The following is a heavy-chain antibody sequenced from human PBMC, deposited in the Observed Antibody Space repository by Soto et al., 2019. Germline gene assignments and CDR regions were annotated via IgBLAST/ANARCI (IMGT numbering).Heavy chain of an antibody. CDR3: ASHGSGDYFWFDP. CDR2: ASPDGSST. CDR1: GFTFSNFW. V-gene: IGHV3-74*01. J-gene: IGHJ5*02. D-gene: IGHD4-17*01. Sequence: EGQLVESGGVLVQPGGSLRLSCAASGFTFSNFWVHWVRQAPGKGLVWVSRASPDGSSTSYADSVKGRFTISRDNAKNMLYMEMNSLRAEDTAVYYCASHGSGDYFWFDPWGQGTLVTVSS.